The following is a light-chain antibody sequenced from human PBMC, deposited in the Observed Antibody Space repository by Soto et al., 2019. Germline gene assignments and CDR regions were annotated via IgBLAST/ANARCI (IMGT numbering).Light chain of an antibody. CDR2: GAS. V-gene: IGKV1-39*01. J-gene: IGKJ2*01. CDR3: QQSYRSPYT. Sequence: IQMTQSPSSLSASVGDSVTVTCRASQSINIYLNWYQQKPGKAPTLRIYGASSLQSGVPSRFTGGGSRTDFTLTISSLQPEDFATYYCQQSYRSPYTVGQGTKLEIK. CDR1: QSINIY.